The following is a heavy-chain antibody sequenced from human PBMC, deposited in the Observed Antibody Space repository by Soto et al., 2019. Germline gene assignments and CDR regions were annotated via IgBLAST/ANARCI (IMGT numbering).Heavy chain of an antibody. CDR2: MNPNSGNT. CDR3: ARIAAAGTGEYYYYYYGMDV. Sequence: QVQLVQSGAEVKKPGVSVKVSCKASGYTFTSYDINWVRQATGQGLEWMGWMNPNSGNTGYAQKFQGRVTMTRNTSISTAYMELSSLRSEDTAVYYCARIAAAGTGEYYYYYYGMDVWGQGTTVTVSS. V-gene: IGHV1-8*01. CDR1: GYTFTSYD. J-gene: IGHJ6*02. D-gene: IGHD6-13*01.